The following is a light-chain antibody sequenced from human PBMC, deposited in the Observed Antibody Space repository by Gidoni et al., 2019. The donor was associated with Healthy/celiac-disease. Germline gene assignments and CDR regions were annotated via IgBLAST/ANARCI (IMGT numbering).Light chain of an antibody. Sequence: IQMTQSPSSLSASVGDRVTITCRASQSISSYLNWYQQKPGKAPKLLIYAASSLQSGVPSRFSGSGSGTDFTLTISSLQPEDFATYYCQQSYSTWEFGQGTKVEIK. V-gene: IGKV1-39*01. CDR3: QQSYSTWE. CDR2: AAS. J-gene: IGKJ1*01. CDR1: QSISSY.